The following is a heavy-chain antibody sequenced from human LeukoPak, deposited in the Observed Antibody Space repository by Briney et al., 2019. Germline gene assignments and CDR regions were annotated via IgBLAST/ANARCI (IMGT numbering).Heavy chain of an antibody. CDR3: ARGPYSGSYGNYYYYFMDV. Sequence: GGSLRLSCAVSGFTVSGNYMSWVRQAPGKGLEWVSLIYSGGTTYYADSVKGRFTISRDNSKNTLYLQMNSLRAEDTAVYYCARGPYSGSYGNYYYYFMDVWGKGTTVTISS. CDR1: GFTVSGNY. D-gene: IGHD1-26*01. J-gene: IGHJ6*03. CDR2: IYSGGTT. V-gene: IGHV3-53*01.